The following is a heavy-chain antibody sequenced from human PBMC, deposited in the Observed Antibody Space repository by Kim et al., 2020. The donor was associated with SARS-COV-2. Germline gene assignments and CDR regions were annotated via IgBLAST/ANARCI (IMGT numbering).Heavy chain of an antibody. CDR3: AKISGYDWKYFFNY. D-gene: IGHD5-12*01. CDR1: GFTFGNFA. Sequence: GGSLRLSCAASGFTFGNFAMSWVRQAPGKGLEWVSVIGGSSGRTYYADSVKGRFTISRDNSKNILYVQMNSLRAEDTALYYCAKISGYDWKYFFNYWGQGTLVTVSS. J-gene: IGHJ4*01. CDR2: IGGSSGRT. V-gene: IGHV3-23*01.